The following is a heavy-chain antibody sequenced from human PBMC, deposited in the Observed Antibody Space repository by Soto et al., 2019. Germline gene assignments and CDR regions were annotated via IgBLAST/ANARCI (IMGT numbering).Heavy chain of an antibody. CDR3: ARRGSGSYSDY. V-gene: IGHV3-23*01. CDR2: ISGSGDST. D-gene: IGHD1-26*01. J-gene: IGHJ4*02. Sequence: EVQLLESGGGLVQPGGSLRLSCAASGFTFSSYAMRWVRQAPVKGLVWVSAISGSGDSTYYADSVKGRFTISRDNSKNTLYLQMNSLRAEDTAVYYCARRGSGSYSDYWGQGTLVTVSS. CDR1: GFTFSSYA.